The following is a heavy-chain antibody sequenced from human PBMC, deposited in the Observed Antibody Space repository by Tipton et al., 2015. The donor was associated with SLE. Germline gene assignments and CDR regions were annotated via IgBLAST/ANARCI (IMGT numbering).Heavy chain of an antibody. J-gene: IGHJ5*02. CDR3: ARDGRDYGDYGFDP. D-gene: IGHD4-17*01. CDR1: GGSISSGSYY. CDR2: IYYSGST. Sequence: LRLSCTVSGGSISSGSYYWSWIRQPAGKGLEWIGYIYYSGSTNYNPSLKSRVTISVDTSKNQFSLKLSSVTAADTAVYYCARDGRDYGDYGFDPWGQGTLVTVSS. V-gene: IGHV4-61*10.